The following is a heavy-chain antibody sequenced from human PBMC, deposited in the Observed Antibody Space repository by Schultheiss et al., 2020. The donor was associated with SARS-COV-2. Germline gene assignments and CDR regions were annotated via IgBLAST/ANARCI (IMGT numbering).Heavy chain of an antibody. V-gene: IGHV4-38-2*01. CDR3: ARARGRAAPKDY. D-gene: IGHD6-13*01. CDR1: GYSISSGYY. J-gene: IGHJ4*02. Sequence: SETLSLTCAVSGYSISSGYYWGWIRQPPGKGLEWIGSIYHSGSTYYNPSLKSRVTISVDTSKNQFSLKLSSVTAADTAVYYCARARGRAAPKDYWGQGTLVTVSS. CDR2: IYHSGST.